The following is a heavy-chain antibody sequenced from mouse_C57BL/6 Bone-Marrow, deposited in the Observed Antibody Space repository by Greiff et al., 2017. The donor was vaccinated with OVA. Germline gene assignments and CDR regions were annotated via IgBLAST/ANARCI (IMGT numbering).Heavy chain of an antibody. D-gene: IGHD1-1*01. CDR3: ATTVVKPSWYFDV. CDR2: IRNKANGYTT. CDR1: GFTFTDYY. Sequence: EVKLVESGGGLVQPGGSLSLSCAASGFTFTDYYMSWVRQPPGKALEWLGFIRNKANGYTTEYSASVKGRFTISRDNSQSILYLQMNALRAEDSATYYCATTVVKPSWYFDVWGTGTTVTVSS. J-gene: IGHJ1*03. V-gene: IGHV7-3*01.